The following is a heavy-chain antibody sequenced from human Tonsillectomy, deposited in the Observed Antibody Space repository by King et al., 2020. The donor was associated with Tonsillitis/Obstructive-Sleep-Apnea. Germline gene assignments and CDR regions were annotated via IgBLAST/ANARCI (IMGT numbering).Heavy chain of an antibody. CDR3: ARKGSGVGEDWFDP. V-gene: IGHV4-59*01. Sequence: QLQESGPGLVKPSETLSLTCTVSGGSISSYYWSWIRQPPGKGLEWIGYIYYSGSTNSNPSLKSRVTISVDTSKNQFSLKLSSVTAADTAVYYCARKGSGVGEDWFDPWGQGTLVTVSS. CDR2: IYYSGST. D-gene: IGHD3-16*01. CDR1: GGSISSYY. J-gene: IGHJ5*02.